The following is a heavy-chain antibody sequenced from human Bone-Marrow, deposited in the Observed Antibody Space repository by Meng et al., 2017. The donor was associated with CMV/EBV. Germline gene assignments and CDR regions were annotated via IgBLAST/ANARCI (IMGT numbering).Heavy chain of an antibody. CDR2: IYSGGST. V-gene: IGHV3-66*02. D-gene: IGHD2/OR15-2a*01. CDR1: GFTVSSNY. J-gene: IGHJ3*02. Sequence: GESLKISCAASGFTVSSNYMSWVRQAPGKGLEWVSVIYSGGSTYYADSVKGRFTISRDNSKNTLYLQMNSLRAEDTAVYYCARDLYDPGAFDIWGQGTMVTVSS. CDR3: ARDLYDPGAFDI.